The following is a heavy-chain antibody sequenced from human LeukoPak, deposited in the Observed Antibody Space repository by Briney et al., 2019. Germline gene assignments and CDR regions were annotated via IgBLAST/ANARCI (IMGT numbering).Heavy chain of an antibody. Sequence: GGSLRLSCEASGFTFSRYWMHWVRQAPGKGLVWVSRVKSDGKTNYADSVKGRFTISRDNAKNTVSLQMNSLRADDTGVYYCARAPSEVGGYYPEYFRHWGQGTLVTVSS. J-gene: IGHJ1*01. V-gene: IGHV3-74*01. D-gene: IGHD3-3*01. CDR1: GFTFSRYW. CDR3: ARAPSEVGGYYPEYFRH. CDR2: VKSDGKT.